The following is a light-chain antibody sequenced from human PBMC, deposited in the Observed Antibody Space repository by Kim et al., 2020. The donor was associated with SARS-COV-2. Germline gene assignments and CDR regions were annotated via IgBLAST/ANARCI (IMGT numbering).Light chain of an antibody. CDR1: QSISSY. V-gene: IGKV3-11*01. CDR2: DAS. Sequence: EIVLTLSPATLSLSPGERATLSCRASQSISSYLAGYQQKPGKAPRFLIYDASNKATGIPARFSGSGSGTDFTLTISSLEPEDFAVYYCQQRSNWPITFGKGTQLEIK. CDR3: QQRSNWPIT. J-gene: IGKJ5*01.